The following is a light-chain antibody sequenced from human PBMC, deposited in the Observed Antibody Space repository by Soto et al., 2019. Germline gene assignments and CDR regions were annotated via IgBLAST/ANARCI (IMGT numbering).Light chain of an antibody. CDR1: NSDFGNYNL. Sequence: SVLTQPASMSGSPGQSLTISCTGTNSDFGNYNLVSWYQHLPGKAPKLIIYEVVKRPSGVSPRFSGSKSGNTASLTISGLQADDEADYYCCSYTGSFTSLYVFGTGTKVTVL. CDR2: EVV. V-gene: IGLV2-23*02. J-gene: IGLJ1*01. CDR3: CSYTGSFTSLYV.